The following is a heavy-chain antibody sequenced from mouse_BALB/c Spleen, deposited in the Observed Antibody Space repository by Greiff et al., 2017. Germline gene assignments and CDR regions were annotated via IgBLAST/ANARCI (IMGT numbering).Heavy chain of an antibody. J-gene: IGHJ4*01. CDR3: ARSAYYGNFHYAMDD. D-gene: IGHD2-10*01. CDR2: ISTYYGNT. V-gene: IGHV1-67*01. Sequence: QVQLQQSGPELVRPGVSVKISCKGSGYTFTDYAMHWVKQSHAKSLEWIGVISTYYGNTNYNQKFKGKATMTVDKSSSTAYMELARLTSEDSAIYYCARSAYYGNFHYAMDDWGQGTSVTVSS. CDR1: GYTFTDYA.